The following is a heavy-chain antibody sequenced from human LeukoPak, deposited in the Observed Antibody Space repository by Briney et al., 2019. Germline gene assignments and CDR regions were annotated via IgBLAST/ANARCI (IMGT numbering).Heavy chain of an antibody. CDR1: GFTFTSSA. CDR2: IVVGSGNT. J-gene: IGHJ4*02. D-gene: IGHD3-3*01. CDR3: VGTFTVFGVISTIA. V-gene: IGHV1-58*02. Sequence: GASVKVSCKASGFTFTSSAMQWVRQARGQRLEWIGWIVVGSGNTNYAQKFQERVTITRDMSTSTAYMELSSLRSEDTAAYYCVGTFTVFGVISTIAWGQGTLVSVSS.